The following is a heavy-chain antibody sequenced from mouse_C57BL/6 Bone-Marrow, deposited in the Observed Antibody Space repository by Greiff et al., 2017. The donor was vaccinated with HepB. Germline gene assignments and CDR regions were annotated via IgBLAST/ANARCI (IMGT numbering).Heavy chain of an antibody. D-gene: IGHD1-1*01. CDR2: ILPGSGST. Sequence: QVQLQQSGAELMKPGASVKLSCKATGYTFTGYWIEWVKQRPGHGLEWIGEILPGSGSTNYNEKFKGKATFTADTSSNTAYMQLSSLTTEDSAIDYWARHYYGSSYVRYYYAMDYWGQGTSVTVSS. V-gene: IGHV1-9*01. J-gene: IGHJ4*01. CDR3: ARHYYGSSYVRYYYAMDY. CDR1: GYTFTGYW.